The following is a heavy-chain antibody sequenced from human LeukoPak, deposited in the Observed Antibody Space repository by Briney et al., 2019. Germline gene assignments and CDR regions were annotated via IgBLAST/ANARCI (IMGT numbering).Heavy chain of an antibody. Sequence: ASVEVSCKASGYTFTSYGISWVRQAPGQGLEWMGWISAYNGNTNYAQKLQGRVTMTTDTSTSTAYMELRSLRSDDTAVYYCARVGPNVLRFLEWFPYDIWGQGTMVTVSS. J-gene: IGHJ3*02. CDR2: ISAYNGNT. V-gene: IGHV1-18*01. CDR1: GYTFTSYG. D-gene: IGHD3-3*01. CDR3: ARVGPNVLRFLEWFPYDI.